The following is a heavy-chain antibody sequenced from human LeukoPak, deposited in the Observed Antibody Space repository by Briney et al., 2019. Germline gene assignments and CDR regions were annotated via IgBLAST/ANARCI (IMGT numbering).Heavy chain of an antibody. Sequence: SQTLSLTCAISGDSVSNSTSAWGWIRQSPSRGLEWLVRTYFRSKWIHDYALSVRGRITINPDTSKNQVSLQLSSMTPEDTAIYYCARNFSPDFDYWGQGTLVTVSS. V-gene: IGHV6-1*01. CDR2: TYFRSKWIH. CDR3: ARNFSPDFDY. D-gene: IGHD1-14*01. J-gene: IGHJ4*02. CDR1: GDSVSNSTSA.